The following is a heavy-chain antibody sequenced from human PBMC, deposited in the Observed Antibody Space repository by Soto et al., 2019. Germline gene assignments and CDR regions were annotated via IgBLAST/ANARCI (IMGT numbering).Heavy chain of an antibody. D-gene: IGHD6-6*01. CDR1: GDSVSSNSAA. CDR2: TYFRSKWYK. CDR3: ARIHSSSSSDMDV. J-gene: IGHJ6*02. Sequence: SQTLSLTCVISGDSVSSNSAAWNWIRQSPSRGLEWLGRTYFRSKWYKGYAVSVKSRITINPDTSKNHFSLQLTSLTPADTTVYYCARIHSSSSSDMDVWGQGTSVTVSS. V-gene: IGHV6-1*01.